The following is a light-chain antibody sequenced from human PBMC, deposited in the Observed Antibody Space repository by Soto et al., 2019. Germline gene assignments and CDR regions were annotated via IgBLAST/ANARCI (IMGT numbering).Light chain of an antibody. Sequence: IGLTQSPGTLSLSQGDRATLSCRASQSISGTHLAWYQQKPGQAPRLLLYGASTRATGIPDRFSGSGSGTDFTLTISRVEPEDFAVYYCQQYGSSPWTFGQGTKVDI. CDR3: QQYGSSPWT. CDR1: QSISGTH. V-gene: IGKV3-20*01. J-gene: IGKJ1*01. CDR2: GAS.